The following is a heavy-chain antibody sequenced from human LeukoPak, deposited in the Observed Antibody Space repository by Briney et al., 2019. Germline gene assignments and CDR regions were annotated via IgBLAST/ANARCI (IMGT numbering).Heavy chain of an antibody. CDR1: GFTFSTYA. V-gene: IGHV3-23*01. Sequence: GGSLRLSCAASGFTFSTYAMTWVRQAPGKGLEWVSAISAGGGTTYYADSVKGRFTISRDSSKNILYLQMDSLRAEDTAVYYCTKSDEEYYGSGSYNWGQGTLVTVSS. CDR3: TKSDEEYYGSGSYN. J-gene: IGHJ4*02. CDR2: ISAGGGTT. D-gene: IGHD3-10*01.